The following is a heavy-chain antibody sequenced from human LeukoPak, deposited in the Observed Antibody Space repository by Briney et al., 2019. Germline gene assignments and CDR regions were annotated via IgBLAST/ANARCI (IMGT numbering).Heavy chain of an antibody. Sequence: GRSLRLSCAASGFTFSSYAMHWVRQAPGKGLEWVAVISYDGSNKYYADSVKGRFTISRDNSKNTLYLQMNSLRAEDTAVYYCARDWNSSSWYGYYYYGMDVWGQGTTVTVSS. CDR3: ARDWNSSSWYGYYYYGMDV. CDR2: ISYDGSNK. V-gene: IGHV3-30*04. J-gene: IGHJ6*02. D-gene: IGHD6-13*01. CDR1: GFTFSSYA.